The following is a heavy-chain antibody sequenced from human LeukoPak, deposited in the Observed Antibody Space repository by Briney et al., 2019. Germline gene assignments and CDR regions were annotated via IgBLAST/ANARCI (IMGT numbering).Heavy chain of an antibody. D-gene: IGHD1-26*01. CDR1: GFTFSSYA. CDR3: AKFLRSGSYFRYFDY. CDR2: ISGSGGST. J-gene: IGHJ4*02. Sequence: GGSLRLSCAASGFTFSSYAMSWVRQAPGKGLEWVSAISGSGGSTYYADSVKGRFTISRDSSKNTLCLQMNSLRAEDTAVYYCAKFLRSGSYFRYFDYWGQGTLVTVSS. V-gene: IGHV3-23*01.